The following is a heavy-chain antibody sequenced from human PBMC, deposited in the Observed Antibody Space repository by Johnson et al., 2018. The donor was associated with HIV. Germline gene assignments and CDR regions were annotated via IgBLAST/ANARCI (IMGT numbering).Heavy chain of an antibody. CDR1: GFTFTSYA. V-gene: IGHV3-30*04. J-gene: IGHJ3*02. Sequence: QVQLVESGGGVVQPGRSLRLSCAASGFTFTSYAMHWVRQAPGKGLEWVAVLSYDGSNKYYADSMKGRFTISRDNSKNTLYLQMTSLRAEDTAVYYCAKDLGTGDDAFDIWGQGTIVTVSS. CDR2: LSYDGSNK. D-gene: IGHD7-27*01. CDR3: AKDLGTGDDAFDI.